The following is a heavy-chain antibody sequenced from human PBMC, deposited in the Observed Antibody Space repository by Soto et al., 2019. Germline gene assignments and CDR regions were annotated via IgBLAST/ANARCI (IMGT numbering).Heavy chain of an antibody. J-gene: IGHJ6*02. D-gene: IGHD3-10*01. CDR3: ALHYGSGSNYYYYGMDV. V-gene: IGHV1-69*12. CDR1: GGTFSSYA. Sequence: QVQLVQSGAEVKKPGSSVKVSCKASGGTFSSYAISWVRQAPGQGLEWMGGIIPIFGTANYAQKFQGRVTITADESTSTASMRLSSLRSEDTAVYYCALHYGSGSNYYYYGMDVWGQGTTVTVSS. CDR2: IIPIFGTA.